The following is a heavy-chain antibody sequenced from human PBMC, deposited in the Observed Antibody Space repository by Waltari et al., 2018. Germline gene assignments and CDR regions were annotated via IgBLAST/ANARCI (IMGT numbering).Heavy chain of an antibody. D-gene: IGHD2-21*01. Sequence: QVQLQESGPGLVKPSETLSLTCAVSGYSISSGYYWGWIRQPPGKGLEWIGSIYHSGSTYYNPSLKSRVTISVDTSKNQFSLKLSSVTAADTAVYYCARLSVWAYFFDYWGQGTLVTVSS. V-gene: IGHV4-38-2*01. CDR2: IYHSGST. J-gene: IGHJ4*02. CDR1: GYSISSGYY. CDR3: ARLSVWAYFFDY.